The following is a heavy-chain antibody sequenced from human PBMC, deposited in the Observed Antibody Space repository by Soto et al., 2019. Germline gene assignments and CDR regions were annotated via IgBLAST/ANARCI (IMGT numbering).Heavy chain of an antibody. V-gene: IGHV4-31*03. D-gene: IGHD3-22*01. J-gene: IGHJ2*01. CDR3: ARAYYYDSSGPPNWYFDL. Sequence: SETLSLTCTVSGGSISSGGYYWSWIRHHPGKGLDWIGYIYYSGSTYYNPSLKSRVTISVDTSKNQFSLKLSSVTAADTAVYYCARAYYYDSSGPPNWYFDLWGRGTLVTVSS. CDR2: IYYSGST. CDR1: GGSISSGGYY.